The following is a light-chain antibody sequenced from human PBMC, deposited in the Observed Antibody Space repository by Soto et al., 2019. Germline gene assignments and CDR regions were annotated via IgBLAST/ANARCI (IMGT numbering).Light chain of an antibody. J-gene: IGLJ1*01. CDR2: EAN. CDR3: GSYTSSSTYV. CDR1: RGYPVYYNN. V-gene: IGLV2-14*01. Sequence: QSSLFHLASLSDSPGQANNISCTGTRGYPVYYNNVSWYPHHPGKAPKRLISEANTWRLGVSDRFSGSRYGNVASLAISWLQPEDEADYYCGSYTSSSTYVFGTRSKVTVL.